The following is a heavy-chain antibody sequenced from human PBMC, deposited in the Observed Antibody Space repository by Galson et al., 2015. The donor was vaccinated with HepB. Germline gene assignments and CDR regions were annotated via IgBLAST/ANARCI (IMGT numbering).Heavy chain of an antibody. CDR1: GFTFSSYG. Sequence: SLRLSCAASGFTFSSYGMHWVRQAPGKGLEWVAVIWYDGSNKYYADSVKGRFTISRDNSKNTLYLQMNSLRAEDTAVYYCARGQYCSGGSCYLGWFDPWGQGTLVTVSS. CDR2: IWYDGSNK. V-gene: IGHV3-33*01. J-gene: IGHJ5*02. CDR3: ARGQYCSGGSCYLGWFDP. D-gene: IGHD2-15*01.